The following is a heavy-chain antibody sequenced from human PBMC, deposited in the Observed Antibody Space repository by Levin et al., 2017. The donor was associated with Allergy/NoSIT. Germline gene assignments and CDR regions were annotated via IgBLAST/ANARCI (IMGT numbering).Heavy chain of an antibody. Sequence: SQTLSLTCAVYDGSSRGYHLSWIRQPPGKGLEWIGEINHYGGTNYNPSLESRVTLSVDTSTNHFSLRLSSVTAADTAVYYCARGSLSAWEVAHRWGQGTLVTVSS. D-gene: IGHD1-26*01. V-gene: IGHV4-34*01. CDR1: DGSSRGYH. J-gene: IGHJ4*02. CDR2: INHYGGT. CDR3: ARGSLSAWEVAHR.